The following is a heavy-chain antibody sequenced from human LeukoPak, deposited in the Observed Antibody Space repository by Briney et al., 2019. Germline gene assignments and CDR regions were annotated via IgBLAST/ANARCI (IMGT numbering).Heavy chain of an antibody. Sequence: ASVKVSCKASGYTFSIFGISWVRQAPGQGLEWMGWISGYNGHTNYVQKLQGRVTMTTDTSTSTAYMELRSLRSDDTAVYYCARDGYGSASDYWGQGTLVTVSS. D-gene: IGHD5-18*01. CDR2: ISGYNGHT. CDR3: ARDGYGSASDY. CDR1: GYTFSIFG. V-gene: IGHV1-18*01. J-gene: IGHJ4*02.